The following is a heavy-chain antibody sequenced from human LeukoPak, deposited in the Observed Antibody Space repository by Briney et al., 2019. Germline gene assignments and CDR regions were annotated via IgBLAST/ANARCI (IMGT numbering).Heavy chain of an antibody. D-gene: IGHD6-19*01. CDR2: IYYSGST. CDR1: GGSISSGGYS. J-gene: IGHJ5*02. Sequence: PSETLSLTCAVSGGSISSGGYSWSWIRQPPGKGLEWIGYIYYSGSTYYNPSLKSRVTISVDTSKNQFSLKLSSVTAADTAVYYCARDYPGAGWFDPWGQGTLVTVSS. V-gene: IGHV4-30-4*07. CDR3: ARDYPGAGWFDP.